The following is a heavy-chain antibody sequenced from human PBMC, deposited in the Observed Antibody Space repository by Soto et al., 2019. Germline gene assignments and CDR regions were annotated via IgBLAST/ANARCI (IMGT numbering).Heavy chain of an antibody. D-gene: IGHD6-13*01. Sequence: SETLSLTCTVSGGSVSSGSYYWSWIRQPPGKGLEWIGYIYYSGSTNYNPSLKSRVTISVDTSKNQFSLKLSSVTAADTAVYYCARDLGIAAAGNNWFDPWGQGTLVTVSS. J-gene: IGHJ5*02. CDR1: GGSVSSGSYY. CDR3: ARDLGIAAAGNNWFDP. CDR2: IYYSGST. V-gene: IGHV4-61*01.